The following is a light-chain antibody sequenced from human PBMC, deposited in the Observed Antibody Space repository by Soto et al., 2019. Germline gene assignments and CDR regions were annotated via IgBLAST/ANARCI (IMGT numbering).Light chain of an antibody. CDR2: DVS. J-gene: IGLJ3*02. V-gene: IGLV2-11*01. CDR3: CSDEGSYIWV. CDR1: SSDVGGYNY. Sequence: QSALTQPRSVSGSPGQSVTISCTGTSSDVGGYNYVSWYQQHPGKAPKLMIYDVSTRPSGVPDRFSGSKSGNTASLTISGLQAEYEADYYCCSDEGSYIWVFGGETKLTVL.